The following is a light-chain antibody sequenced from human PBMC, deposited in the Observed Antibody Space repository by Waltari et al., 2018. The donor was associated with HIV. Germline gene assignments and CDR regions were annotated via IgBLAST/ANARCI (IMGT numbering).Light chain of an antibody. CDR2: XAX. V-gene: IGKV3-15*01. Sequence: EIVMXXSXAXLXVSPGERXALPCRASQSVSSNLLWYQPNPGQAPRVLIYXAXXXXTXIPARFSGSGSGTEFTLTISSLQSEDFAVYYCQQYNHWPRLTFGGGTKVEIK. CDR1: QSVSSN. J-gene: IGKJ4*01. CDR3: QQYNHWPRLT.